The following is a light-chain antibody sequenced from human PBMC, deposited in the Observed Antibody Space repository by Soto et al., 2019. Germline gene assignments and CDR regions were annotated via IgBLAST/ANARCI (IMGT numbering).Light chain of an antibody. J-gene: IGLJ1*01. CDR1: SSDVGGYNY. CDR3: SSYAGSNSFA. CDR2: EVS. Sequence: QSVLTQPPSASGSPGQSVTISCTGTSSDVGGYNYVSWYQQHPGKAPKLMIYEVSKRPSGVPDRFSGSKSGNTASLTVSGLQAEDEADYYCSSYAGSNSFAFGTGTKVTV. V-gene: IGLV2-8*01.